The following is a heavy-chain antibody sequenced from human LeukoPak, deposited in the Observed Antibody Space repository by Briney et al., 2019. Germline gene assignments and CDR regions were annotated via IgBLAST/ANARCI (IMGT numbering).Heavy chain of an antibody. D-gene: IGHD4-17*01. Sequence: GGSLRLSCAASGFTFSIYAMHWVRQAPGKGLEWVAVISYDGSNKYYADSVKGRFTISRDNSKNTLYLQMNSLRAEDTAVYYCARWGYADYRTPPEYWGQGTLVTVSS. CDR3: ARWGYADYRTPPEY. V-gene: IGHV3-30*04. CDR1: GFTFSIYA. J-gene: IGHJ4*02. CDR2: ISYDGSNK.